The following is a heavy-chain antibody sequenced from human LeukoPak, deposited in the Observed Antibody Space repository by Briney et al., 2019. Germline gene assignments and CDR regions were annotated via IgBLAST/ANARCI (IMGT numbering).Heavy chain of an antibody. CDR3: ARGRIRYDSSGYYLRYYFDY. CDR1: GGSFSGYY. V-gene: IGHV4-34*01. CDR2: INHSGSN. D-gene: IGHD3-22*01. Sequence: SETLSLTCAVYGGSFSGYYWSWIRHPPGKGLEWLREINHSGSNNYNQSLRSRVTISVDTPKNQFSLKLTSGTAEDTAVYYCARGRIRYDSSGYYLRYYFDYCGQGTLVTVSS. J-gene: IGHJ4*02.